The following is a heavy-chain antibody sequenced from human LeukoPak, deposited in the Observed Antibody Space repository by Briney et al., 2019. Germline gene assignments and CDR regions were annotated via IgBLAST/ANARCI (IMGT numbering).Heavy chain of an antibody. Sequence: PSETLSLTCTVSGGSISSYYWSWIRQPAGKGLEWIGRIYTSGSTNYNPSLKSRVTMSVDTSKNQFSLKLSSVTAADTAVYYCARVKVLRFLEFFLDFWGQGILVTVSS. CDR1: GGSISSYY. CDR3: ARVKVLRFLEFFLDF. D-gene: IGHD3-3*01. CDR2: IYTSGST. V-gene: IGHV4-4*07. J-gene: IGHJ4*02.